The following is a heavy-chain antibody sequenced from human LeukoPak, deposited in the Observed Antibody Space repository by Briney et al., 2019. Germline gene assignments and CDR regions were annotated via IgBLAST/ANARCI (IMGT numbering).Heavy chain of an antibody. Sequence: SETLSLTCTVSGGSISSGGYYWSWVRQHPGKGLEWIGYIYYSGSTYYNPSLKSRVTISVDTSKNQFSLKLSSVTAADTAVYYCAAYYYDSSGYLLYFDYWGQGTLVTVSS. V-gene: IGHV4-31*03. D-gene: IGHD3-22*01. J-gene: IGHJ4*02. CDR2: IYYSGST. CDR1: GGSISSGGYY. CDR3: AAYYYDSSGYLLYFDY.